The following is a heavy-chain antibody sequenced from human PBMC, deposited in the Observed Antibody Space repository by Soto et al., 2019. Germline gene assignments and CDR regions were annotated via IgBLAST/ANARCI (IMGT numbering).Heavy chain of an antibody. CDR3: VKVALRYFGPGRDGLDV. J-gene: IGHJ6*02. CDR1: GFNFRSYV. D-gene: IGHD3-9*01. V-gene: IGHV3-30*18. Sequence: QVRLVESGGGVVQPGRSLRLSCAASGFNFRSYVMHWVRQAPGQGLEWVAVISSDGSDQYSADSLKGRFRISRDDAHNTVSLQLTSLRVEDTAVYYCVKVALRYFGPGRDGLDVWGQGTTVAVSS. CDR2: ISSDGSDQ.